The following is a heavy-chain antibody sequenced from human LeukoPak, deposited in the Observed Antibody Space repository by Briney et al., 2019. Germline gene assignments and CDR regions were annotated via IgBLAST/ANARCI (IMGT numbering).Heavy chain of an antibody. J-gene: IGHJ4*02. CDR1: GGTFSSYA. Sequence: ASVKVSCKASGGTFSSYAISWVRQAPGQGLEWMGRIIPILGIANYAQKFQGRVTITADKSTSTAYMELSSLRSEDTAVYYCARDGVPYGSGSFPHYFDYWGQGTLVTVSS. CDR3: ARDGVPYGSGSFPHYFDY. D-gene: IGHD3-10*01. V-gene: IGHV1-69*04. CDR2: IIPILGIA.